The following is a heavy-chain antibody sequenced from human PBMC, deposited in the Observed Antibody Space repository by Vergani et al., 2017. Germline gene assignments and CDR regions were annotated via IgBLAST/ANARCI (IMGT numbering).Heavy chain of an antibody. CDR2: IYYSGST. D-gene: IGHD3-22*01. Sequence: QVQLQESGPGLVKPSQTLSLTCTVSGGSISSGGYYWSWIRQHPGKGLEWIGYIYYSGSTYYNPSLKSRVTISVDTSKNQFSLKLSSVTAADTAVYYCARGITMIVVVTSEGSWFDPWGQGTLFTVSS. J-gene: IGHJ5*02. V-gene: IGHV4-30-4*08. CDR3: ARGITMIVVVTSEGSWFDP. CDR1: GGSISSGGYY.